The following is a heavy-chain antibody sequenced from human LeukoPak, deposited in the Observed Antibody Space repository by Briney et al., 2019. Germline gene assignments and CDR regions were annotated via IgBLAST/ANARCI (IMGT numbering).Heavy chain of an antibody. CDR2: INPNSGGT. CDR3: ARDRRITGYYYDSSGYRPNWFDP. J-gene: IGHJ5*02. Sequence: ASVKVSCKASGYTFTGYYMHWVRQATGQGLEWMGRINPNSGGTNYAQKFQGRVTMTRDTSISTAYMELSRLRSDDTAVYYCARDRRITGYYYDSSGYRPNWFDPWGQGTLVTVSS. V-gene: IGHV1-2*06. D-gene: IGHD3-22*01. CDR1: GYTFTGYY.